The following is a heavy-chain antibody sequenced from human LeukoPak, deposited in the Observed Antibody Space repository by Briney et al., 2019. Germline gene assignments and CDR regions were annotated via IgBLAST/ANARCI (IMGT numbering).Heavy chain of an antibody. CDR2: ISYSGST. D-gene: IGHD4-17*01. CDR1: GDSISTYY. CDR3: ARGRIWVTISGFDP. V-gene: IGHV4-59*12. Sequence: SETLSLTCTVSGDSISTYYWSWIRQPPGKGLGWIGYISYSGSTNYNPSLKSRVTISVDTSKNQFSLKLSSVTAADTAVYYCARGRIWVTISGFDPWGQGTLVTVSS. J-gene: IGHJ5*02.